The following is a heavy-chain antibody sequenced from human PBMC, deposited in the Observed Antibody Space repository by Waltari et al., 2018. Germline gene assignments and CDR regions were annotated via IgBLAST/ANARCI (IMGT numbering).Heavy chain of an antibody. Sequence: QVQLVESGGGVVQPGASLRLSCTASGFTLPPSRMHWVRQAPGKGLEWLAFIRYNGIDKYYADSVRGRFTISRDISKNAVYLQMNSLRADDTAVYYCGIDVSGPIDYWGQGTLVTVSS. CDR1: GFTLPPSR. CDR3: GIDVSGPIDY. J-gene: IGHJ4*02. D-gene: IGHD1-26*01. V-gene: IGHV3-30*02. CDR2: IRYNGIDK.